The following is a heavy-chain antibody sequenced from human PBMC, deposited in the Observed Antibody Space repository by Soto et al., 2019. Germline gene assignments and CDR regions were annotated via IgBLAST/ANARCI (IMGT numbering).Heavy chain of an antibody. CDR2: IYHSGST. CDR3: ARTQEVPPPGGYYGMGV. D-gene: IGHD3-10*01. J-gene: IGHJ6*04. CDR1: GGSISSSNW. Sequence: PSETLSLTCAVSGGSISSSNWWSWVRQPPGKGLEWIGEIYHSGSTNYNPSLKSRVTISVDKSKNQFSLKLSSVTAADTAVYYFARTQEVPPPGGYYGMGVWGKGTRVTVS. V-gene: IGHV4-4*02.